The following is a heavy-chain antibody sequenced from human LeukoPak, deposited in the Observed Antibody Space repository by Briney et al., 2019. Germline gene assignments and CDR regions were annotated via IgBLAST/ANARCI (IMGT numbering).Heavy chain of an antibody. CDR2: IYARNTYI. D-gene: IGHD6-19*01. CDR1: GFTFSSYS. V-gene: IGHV3-21*01. CDR3: ASSLRSSGWSNYFDH. Sequence: GGSLRLSCAGSGFTFSSYSMNWVRQAPGKGLEWVSSIYARNTYIYYTDSLKGRFTISRDNAKNSLYLQMNSLRAEDTAVYYCASSLRSSGWSNYFDHWGQGTLVTVSS. J-gene: IGHJ4*02.